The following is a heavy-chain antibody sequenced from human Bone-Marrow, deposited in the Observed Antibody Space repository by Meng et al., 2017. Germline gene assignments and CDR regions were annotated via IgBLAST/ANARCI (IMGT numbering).Heavy chain of an antibody. CDR1: GGSISSRNW. D-gene: IGHD4-17*01. CDR2: IYHSGST. Sequence: QVQEQGSGPGRGEPSGTLSLPVPVSGGSISSRNWCSWVRQPPGKGLEWIGEIYHSGSTNYNPSLKSRVTISVDKSKNQFSLKLSSVTAADTAVYYCARRVSGSGLTTDWFDPWGQGTLVTVSS. V-gene: IGHV4-4*02. CDR3: ARRVSGSGLTTDWFDP. J-gene: IGHJ5*02.